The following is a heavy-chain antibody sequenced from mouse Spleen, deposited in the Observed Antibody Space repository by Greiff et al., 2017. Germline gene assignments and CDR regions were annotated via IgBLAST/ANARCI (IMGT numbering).Heavy chain of an antibody. Sequence: VQLQQSVAELVRPGASVKLSCTASGFNIKNTYMHWVKQRPEQGLEWIGRIDPENGDTEYASKFQGKATITADTSSNTAYLQLSSLTSEDTSVYYCTTRGLRRFDYWGQGTTLTVSS. CDR1: GFNIKNTY. V-gene: IGHV14-4*01. CDR2: IDPENGDT. J-gene: IGHJ2*01. D-gene: IGHD2-4*01. CDR3: TTRGLRRFDY.